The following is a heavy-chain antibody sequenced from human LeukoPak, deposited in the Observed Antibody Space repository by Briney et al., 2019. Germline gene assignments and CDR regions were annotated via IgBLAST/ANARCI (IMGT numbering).Heavy chain of an antibody. J-gene: IGHJ5*02. CDR1: GGSISSYY. V-gene: IGHV4-59*08. CDR3: ARHHTPYRDNWFDP. CDR2: IYYSGRT. Sequence: PSGSLSLTCTVAGGSISSYYWSWIRQPPGKGLEWIGYIYYSGRTNYNPSLRSRVTISVDTSKNQFSLKLSSVTAADTAVYFCARHHTPYRDNWFDPWGQGTLVTVSS. D-gene: IGHD5-18*01.